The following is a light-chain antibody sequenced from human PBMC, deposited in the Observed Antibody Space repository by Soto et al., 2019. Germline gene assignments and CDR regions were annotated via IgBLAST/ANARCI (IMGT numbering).Light chain of an antibody. J-gene: IGKJ4*01. CDR1: QSVSGSY. Sequence: EIVFTQSPGTLSLSPGERATLSCRASQSVSGSYLAWYQQKPGQAPRLLIYGASSRATGIPDRFSGSGSGTDFTLTISRLEPEDFAVYYCQQYGTSLGVTFGGGTKV. CDR3: QQYGTSLGVT. V-gene: IGKV3-20*01. CDR2: GAS.